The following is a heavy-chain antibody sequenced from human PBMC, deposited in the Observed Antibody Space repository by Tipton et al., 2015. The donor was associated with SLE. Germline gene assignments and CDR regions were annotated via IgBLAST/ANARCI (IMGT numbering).Heavy chain of an antibody. Sequence: TLSLTCTVSGGSISGYHWSWLRQPPGKGLEWIGYISYTETTKYNPSLKSRVTISVDTSKNQFSLKLSSVTAADTAVYYCAQAHLWGSYRYASDIWGQGTMVTVSS. D-gene: IGHD3-16*02. CDR2: ISYTETT. J-gene: IGHJ3*02. CDR1: GGSISGYH. CDR3: AQAHLWGSYRYASDI. V-gene: IGHV4-59*12.